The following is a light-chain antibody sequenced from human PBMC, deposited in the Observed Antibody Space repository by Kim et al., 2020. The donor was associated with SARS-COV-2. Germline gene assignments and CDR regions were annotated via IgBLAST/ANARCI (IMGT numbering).Light chain of an antibody. Sequence: SPGERATLSCRASQRVYTYFAWYQQRPGQAPTLLIHDASNRATGIPARFSGSGSGTDFTLTITSLEPEDFAIYYCQQRYRWPPITFGQGTRLEIK. CDR1: QRVYTY. CDR2: DAS. J-gene: IGKJ5*01. V-gene: IGKV3-11*01. CDR3: QQRYRWPPIT.